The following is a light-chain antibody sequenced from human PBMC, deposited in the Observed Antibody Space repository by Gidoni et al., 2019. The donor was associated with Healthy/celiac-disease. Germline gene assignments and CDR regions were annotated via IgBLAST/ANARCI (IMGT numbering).Light chain of an antibody. V-gene: IGKV3-11*01. J-gene: IGKJ4*01. Sequence: EIALTQSPALLALSPGERATLSCRASQRVSSYLAWYQQKPGQAPRLLIYDASNRATGIPARFSGSGSGTDFTLTISSLEPDDFAVYYCQQRSNWPLTFGGGTKVEIK. CDR2: DAS. CDR1: QRVSSY. CDR3: QQRSNWPLT.